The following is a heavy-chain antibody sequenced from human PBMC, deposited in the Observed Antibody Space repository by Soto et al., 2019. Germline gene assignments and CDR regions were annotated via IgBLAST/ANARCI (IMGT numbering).Heavy chain of an antibody. J-gene: IGHJ4*02. D-gene: IGHD6-19*01. CDR3: ARKAGVAVAGDY. CDR1: GYTFTSYA. Sequence: QVHLVQSGAEVKKPGASVKVSCKASGYTFTSYAITWVRQAPGQGLEWMGWISAFNGDTKYTQKLQGRVTMTTDTSTSTAYMELRSLRSDDTAVYYCARKAGVAVAGDYWGQGTLVTVSS. CDR2: ISAFNGDT. V-gene: IGHV1-18*01.